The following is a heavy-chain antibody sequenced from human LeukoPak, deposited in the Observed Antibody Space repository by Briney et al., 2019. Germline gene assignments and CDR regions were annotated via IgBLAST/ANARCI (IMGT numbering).Heavy chain of an antibody. D-gene: IGHD3-9*01. Sequence: SETLSLTCTVSGGSMSSYYWSWIRQPPGKGLEWIGYIYYSGGTNYNPSLKSRVTISVDTSKNQFSLKLSSVTAADTAVYYCAREYYDILTGSFPFDYWGQGTLVTVSS. CDR3: AREYYDILTGSFPFDY. J-gene: IGHJ4*02. CDR2: IYYSGGT. V-gene: IGHV4-59*01. CDR1: GGSMSSYY.